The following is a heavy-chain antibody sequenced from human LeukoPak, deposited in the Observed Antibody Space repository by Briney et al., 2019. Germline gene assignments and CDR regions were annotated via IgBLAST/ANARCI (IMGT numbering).Heavy chain of an antibody. J-gene: IGHJ4*02. Sequence: PGGSLRLSCGASGFTFSTYWMSWVRQAPGKGLEWVANTKKDGSEKYYVDSVKGRFTISRDNAKNSLFLQMDSLRADDTAVYYCARGWYYFDYWGQGTLVTVSS. D-gene: IGHD6-19*01. CDR3: ARGWYYFDY. V-gene: IGHV3-7*03. CDR2: TKKDGSEK. CDR1: GFTFSTYW.